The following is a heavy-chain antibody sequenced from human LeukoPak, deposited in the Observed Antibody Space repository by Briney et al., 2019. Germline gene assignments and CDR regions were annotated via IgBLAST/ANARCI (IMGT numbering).Heavy chain of an antibody. Sequence: GGSLGLSCAASGFTFSNYWMTWIRQTPEKGLEWVASIKNDETEVHYVDSVKGRFTISRDNAKNSLYLQMNSLRAEDTAVYYCARSWLIVGATPPTDVWGQGTTVSVSS. V-gene: IGHV3-7*01. D-gene: IGHD1-26*01. CDR1: GFTFSNYW. CDR2: IKNDETEV. J-gene: IGHJ6*02. CDR3: ARSWLIVGATPPTDV.